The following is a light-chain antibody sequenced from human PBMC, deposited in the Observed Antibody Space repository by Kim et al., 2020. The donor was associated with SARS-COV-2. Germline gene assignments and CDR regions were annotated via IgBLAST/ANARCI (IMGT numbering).Light chain of an antibody. CDR1: SGSIASNY. CDR3: QSYDSSNPCV. Sequence: NFMLTQPHSVSESPGKTVIISCTRRSGSIASNYVQWYQQRPGSAPTTVIYEDNQRPSGVPDRFSGSIDSSSKSASLTISGLKTEDEADYYCQSYDSSNPCVFGGGTQLTVL. V-gene: IGLV6-57*04. CDR2: EDN. J-gene: IGLJ3*02.